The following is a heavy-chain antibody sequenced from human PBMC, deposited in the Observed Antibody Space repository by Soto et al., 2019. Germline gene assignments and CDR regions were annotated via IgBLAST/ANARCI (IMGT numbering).Heavy chain of an antibody. D-gene: IGHD2-21*02. CDR3: ARAADIVMVAALENYYYGMDV. V-gene: IGHV1-46*01. CDR1: GYTFTTYF. Sequence: QVQLVQSGAEVKKPGASMKISCKASGYTFTTYFIHWMRQAPGQGLEWMGIINPSDESTNYAQKFQGRVTLTRDKSTTPVNMELTGLRSDDTAVYYCARAADIVMVAALENYYYGMDVWGQGTTVTVSS. CDR2: INPSDEST. J-gene: IGHJ6*02.